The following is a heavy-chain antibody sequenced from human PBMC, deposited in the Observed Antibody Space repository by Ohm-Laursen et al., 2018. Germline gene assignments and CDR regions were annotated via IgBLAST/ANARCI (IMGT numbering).Heavy chain of an antibody. CDR2: VSYSENT. CDR3: ARRPTYYYGMDV. V-gene: IGHV4-31*11. J-gene: IGHJ6*02. D-gene: IGHD4-17*01. Sequence: TLSLTWAVSGGSFSSADYYWSWIRHHPGKGLEWIGYVSYSENTYYNPSLKSRLLISVDRSKNQFSLKLSSVIAADTAVYYCARRPTYYYGMDVWGQGTTVTVSS. CDR1: GGSFSSADYY.